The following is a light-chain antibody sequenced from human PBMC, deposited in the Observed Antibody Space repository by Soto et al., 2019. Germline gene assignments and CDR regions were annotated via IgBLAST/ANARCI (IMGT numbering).Light chain of an antibody. CDR1: SGHSSYA. Sequence: QLVVTQSPSASASLGASVRLTCTLSSGHSSYAIAWHQQQPEKGPRYLMKVDSDGSHIKGDGIPDRFSGSSSGAERYLTISSLQSEGEADYYCQTWGTGTWVFGGGTKLTVL. V-gene: IGLV4-69*01. CDR3: QTWGTGTWV. CDR2: VDSDGSH. J-gene: IGLJ3*02.